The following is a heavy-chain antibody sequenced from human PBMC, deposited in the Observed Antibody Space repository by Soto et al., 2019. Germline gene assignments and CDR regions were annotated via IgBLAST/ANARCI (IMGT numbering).Heavy chain of an antibody. V-gene: IGHV4-39*01. CDR2: IYYSGSA. D-gene: IGHD2-2*01. CDR1: GGSISSVSYY. Sequence: PSETLSLTCSVSGGSISSVSYYWGWIRQPPGKGLEWIGSIYYSGSAYYSPSLKSRATMSVDTSKNQLSLELRSVTAADTAVYYCARLHCNSPNCVPLDPWGQGTLVTVSS. J-gene: IGHJ5*02. CDR3: ARLHCNSPNCVPLDP.